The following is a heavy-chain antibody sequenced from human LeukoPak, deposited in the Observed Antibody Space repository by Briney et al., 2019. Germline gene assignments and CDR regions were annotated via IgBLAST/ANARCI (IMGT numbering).Heavy chain of an antibody. D-gene: IGHD3-10*01. J-gene: IGHJ6*02. CDR3: ATDGSRRSWDRYYYYGMDV. Sequence: GASVKVSCKVSGYTLTELSMQWVRQAPGKGLEWMGGFDPEDGETIYAQKVQGRVTMTEDTSTDTAYMELSSLRSEDPAVYYCATDGSRRSWDRYYYYGMDVWGQGTTVTVSS. CDR2: FDPEDGET. CDR1: GYTLTELS. V-gene: IGHV1-24*01.